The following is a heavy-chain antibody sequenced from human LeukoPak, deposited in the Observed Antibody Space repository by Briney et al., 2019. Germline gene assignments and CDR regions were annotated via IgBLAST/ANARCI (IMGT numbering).Heavy chain of an antibody. J-gene: IGHJ3*02. CDR2: IRSDGSDK. CDR3: AKGDWYCSSTTCYAGAFET. V-gene: IGHV3-30*02. Sequence: GGSLRLSRAASGFMFSTYGMHWVRQAPGKGLEWVTFIRSDGSDKYYGDSVKGRFTISRDNSQNMLFLQMNSLRGDDTAVYYCAKGDWYCSSTTCYAGAFETWGQGTMVTVAS. CDR1: GFMFSTYG. D-gene: IGHD2-2*01.